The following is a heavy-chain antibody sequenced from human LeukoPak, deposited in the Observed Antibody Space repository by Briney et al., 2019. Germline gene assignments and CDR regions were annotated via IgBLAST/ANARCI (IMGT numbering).Heavy chain of an antibody. V-gene: IGHV1-46*01. CDR1: GYTFTSYY. CDR3: ARDIWGYCSGGSCYLFDY. CDR2: INPSGGST. J-gene: IGHJ4*02. D-gene: IGHD2-15*01. Sequence: ASVKVSCKASGYTFTSYYMHWVRQAPGQGLEWMGIINPSGGSTSYAQKFQGRVTMTRDTSTSTVYMELSSLRSEDTAVYYCARDIWGYCSGGSCYLFDYWGRGTLVTVSS.